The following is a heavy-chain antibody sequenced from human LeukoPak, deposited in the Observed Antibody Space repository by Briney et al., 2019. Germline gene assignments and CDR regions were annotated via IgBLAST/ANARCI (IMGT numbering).Heavy chain of an antibody. V-gene: IGHV1-46*01. CDR1: GYGFTSYY. D-gene: IGHD3-22*01. Sequence: ASVKVSCKAFGYGFTSYYIHWVRQAPGQGLEWMGIINPSGGSTSYAQKFQGRVTMTRDTSTSTVYMELSSLRSEDTAVYYCARYYYDSSGYCRFDYWGQGTLVTVSS. J-gene: IGHJ4*02. CDR2: INPSGGST. CDR3: ARYYYDSSGYCRFDY.